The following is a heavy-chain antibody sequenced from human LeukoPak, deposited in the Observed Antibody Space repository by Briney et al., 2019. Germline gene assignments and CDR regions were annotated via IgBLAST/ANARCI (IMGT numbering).Heavy chain of an antibody. D-gene: IGHD2-2*01. J-gene: IGHJ4*02. CDR1: GGSISSYY. CDR2: IYYSGST. CDR3: ARVYWSRSSWTPFDY. V-gene: IGHV4-59*01. Sequence: SETLSLTCTVSGGSISSYYWSWIRQPPGKGLEWIGYIYYSGSTNYNPSLKSRVTISVDTSKNQFSLKLSSVTAADTAVYYCARVYWSRSSWTPFDYWGQGTLVTVSS.